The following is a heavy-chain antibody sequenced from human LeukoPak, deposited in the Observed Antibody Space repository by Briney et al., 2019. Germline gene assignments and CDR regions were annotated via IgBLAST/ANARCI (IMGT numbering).Heavy chain of an antibody. CDR2: INHSGST. D-gene: IGHD2-21*02. J-gene: IGHJ4*02. Sequence: SETLSLTCAVYGGSFSPYYWSWIRQPPGKGLEWTGEINHSGSTNYNPSLKSRVTISVDTSKNQFSLKLSSVTAADTAVYYCARGGFYCGGDCYVDYWGQGTLVTVSS. CDR3: ARGGFYCGGDCYVDY. CDR1: GGSFSPYY. V-gene: IGHV4-34*01.